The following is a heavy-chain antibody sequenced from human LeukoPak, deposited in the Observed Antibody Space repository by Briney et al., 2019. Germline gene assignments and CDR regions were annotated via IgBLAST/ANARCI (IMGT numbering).Heavy chain of an antibody. CDR1: VSTFRNYW. CDR3: WGRETDPGVVMVR. CDR2: IKRDGSER. D-gene: IGHD3-10*01. V-gene: IGHV3-7*01. Sequence: GGSLRLSGEVSVSTFRNYWMSWIRQVPGKGLEWLACIKRDGSERHYVDSVRGRFTVSTDSAKNSLFLQMNRLRAGDTAVYLVWGRETDPGVVMVRWRQGTMVTVCS. J-gene: IGHJ4*02.